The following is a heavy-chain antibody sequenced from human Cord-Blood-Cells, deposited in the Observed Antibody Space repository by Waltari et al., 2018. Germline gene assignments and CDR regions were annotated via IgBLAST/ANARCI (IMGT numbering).Heavy chain of an antibody. D-gene: IGHD3-10*01. CDR3: ARDSGSYYNR. CDR1: GGSFSGYY. V-gene: IGHV4-34*01. J-gene: IGHJ4*02. Sequence: QVQLQQWGAGLLKPSETLSRTCAVDGGSFSGYYWSWIRQPPGKGLEWIGEIHYSGSTNYNPSLKSRVTISVDTSKNQFSLKLSSVTAADTAVYYCARDSGSYYNRWGQGTLVTVSS. CDR2: IHYSGST.